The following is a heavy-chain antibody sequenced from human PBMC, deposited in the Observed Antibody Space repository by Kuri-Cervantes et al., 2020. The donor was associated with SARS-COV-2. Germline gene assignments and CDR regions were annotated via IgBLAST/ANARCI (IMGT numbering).Heavy chain of an antibody. CDR2: IRSKANSYAT. CDR3: ARDKWPIVVVTCYFDY. CDR1: GFTFSGSA. V-gene: IGHV3-73*01. D-gene: IGHD2-21*02. J-gene: IGHJ4*02. Sequence: GGSLRLSCAASGFTFSGSAMHWVRQASGKGLEWVGRIRSKANSYATAYAASVKGRFTISRDDSKNTAYLQMNSLRAEDTAVYYCARDKWPIVVVTCYFDYWGQGTLVTVSS.